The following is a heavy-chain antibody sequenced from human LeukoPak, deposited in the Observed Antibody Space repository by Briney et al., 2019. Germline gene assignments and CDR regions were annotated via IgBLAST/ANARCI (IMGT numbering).Heavy chain of an antibody. V-gene: IGHV1-2*06. D-gene: IGHD6-19*01. J-gene: IGHJ5*02. CDR3: ARGYTSNWDNWFGP. Sequence: ASVKVSCKASGYTFTCYYMHWARQAPGQGLEWMGRINPNIGGTIYAQKFQGRVTMTRDTSFSTAYMELSSLRSDDTAVYYCARGYTSNWDNWFGPWGQGTPVTVSS. CDR2: INPNIGGT. CDR1: GYTFTCYY.